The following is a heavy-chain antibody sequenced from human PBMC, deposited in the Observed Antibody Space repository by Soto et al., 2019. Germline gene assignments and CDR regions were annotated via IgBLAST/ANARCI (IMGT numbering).Heavy chain of an antibody. Sequence: ASVKVSCKASGYTFTSYYMRWVRQAPGQGLEWMGIINPSGGSTSYAQKFQGRVTMTTDTSTSTAYMELRSLRSDDTAVYYCARGSYDILTGPDYWGQGTLVTVSS. CDR2: INPSGGST. V-gene: IGHV1-46*01. D-gene: IGHD3-9*01. CDR1: GYTFTSYY. CDR3: ARGSYDILTGPDY. J-gene: IGHJ4*02.